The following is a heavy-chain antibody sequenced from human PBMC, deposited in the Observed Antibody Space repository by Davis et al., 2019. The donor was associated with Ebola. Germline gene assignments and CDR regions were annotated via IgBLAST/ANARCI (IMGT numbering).Heavy chain of an antibody. D-gene: IGHD3-3*01. CDR3: ARATSGPRFWSKDWFDP. V-gene: IGHV3-53*01. J-gene: IGHJ5*02. Sequence: GESLKISCAASGFTVSGNYMSWVRQAPGKGLEWVSVIYSGGSTYSADSVKGRFTISRDISKNTLYLQMNSLRAEDTAVYYCARATSGPRFWSKDWFDPWGQGTLVTVSS. CDR1: GFTVSGNY. CDR2: IYSGGST.